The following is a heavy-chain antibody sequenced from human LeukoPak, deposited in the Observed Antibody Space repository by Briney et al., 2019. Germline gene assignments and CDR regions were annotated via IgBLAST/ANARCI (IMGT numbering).Heavy chain of an antibody. Sequence: GGSLRLSCAASGFTFSSYGMHWVRQAPGKGPEWVAFIRYDGSIQYHADSVKGRFTISRDNSKNTLYLQMSSLRAEDTALYYCAKDTVKVTTIRRVPHYTDVWGKGTTVTISS. V-gene: IGHV3-30*02. CDR2: IRYDGSIQ. CDR3: AKDTVKVTTIRRVPHYTDV. CDR1: GFTFSSYG. J-gene: IGHJ6*03. D-gene: IGHD5-24*01.